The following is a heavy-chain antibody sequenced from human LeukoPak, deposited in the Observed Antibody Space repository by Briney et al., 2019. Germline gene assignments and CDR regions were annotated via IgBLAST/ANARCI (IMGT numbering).Heavy chain of an antibody. Sequence: PSETLSLTCTVSGGSISSSSYYWGWIRQPPGKGLEWIGSIYYSGSTYYNPSLKSRVTISVDTSKNQFSLKLSSVTAADTAVYYCGTLPGEGDYWGQGTLVTVSS. J-gene: IGHJ4*02. CDR1: GGSISSSSYY. V-gene: IGHV4-39*01. CDR3: GTLPGEGDY. CDR2: IYYSGST. D-gene: IGHD7-27*01.